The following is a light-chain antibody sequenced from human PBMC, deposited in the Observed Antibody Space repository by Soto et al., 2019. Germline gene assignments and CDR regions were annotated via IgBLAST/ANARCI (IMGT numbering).Light chain of an antibody. CDR1: QSVSSY. J-gene: IGKJ1*01. CDR2: DAS. CDR3: QQRSNWPPWT. Sequence: EIVLTQSPATLSLSPGERATLSCRASQSVSSYFAWYQQKTGQAPTLLIYDASNRTTAIPARFRGGGSGTDFTLTISSLLPEDFAVYYCQQRSNWPPWTFGQGTKVEIK. V-gene: IGKV3-11*01.